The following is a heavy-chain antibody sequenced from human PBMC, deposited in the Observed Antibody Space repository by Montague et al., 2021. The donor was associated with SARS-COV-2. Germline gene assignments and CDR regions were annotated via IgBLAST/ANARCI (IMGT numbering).Heavy chain of an antibody. D-gene: IGHD3-9*01. V-gene: IGHV4-34*01. CDR3: ARVPLYFEGFDS. CDR1: GGSLSNNY. Sequence: SETLSLTCAALGGSLSNNYWTWARQPPGKGLERIGEVNHSGGTTHYNPSLKGRVKTSGDGSTNQMSPNLESVTAADTAVYYCARVPLYFEGFDSWGPGILVAVSS. CDR2: VNHSGGTT. J-gene: IGHJ4*02.